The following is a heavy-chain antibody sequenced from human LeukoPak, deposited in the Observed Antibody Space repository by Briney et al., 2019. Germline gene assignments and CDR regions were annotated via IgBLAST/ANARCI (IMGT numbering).Heavy chain of an antibody. D-gene: IGHD2-15*01. Sequence: GGSLRLSCAASGFTFSNYWMHWVRHTPGKGLVWVSRINSDGSSTTYADAVKGRFTISRDNAKNTLYLQMNRLRAEDTAVYYCAKVGVIAATGWFDPWGQGTLVTVSS. CDR1: GFTFSNYW. CDR3: AKVGVIAATGWFDP. CDR2: INSDGSST. V-gene: IGHV3-74*01. J-gene: IGHJ5*02.